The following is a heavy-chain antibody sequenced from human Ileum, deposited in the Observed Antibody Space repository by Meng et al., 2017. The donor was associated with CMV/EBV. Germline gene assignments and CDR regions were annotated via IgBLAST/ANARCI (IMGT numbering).Heavy chain of an antibody. V-gene: IGHV2-5*02. CDR1: GFSLNNNEVG. CDR2: IYWDDDK. J-gene: IGHJ4*02. CDR3: AHGYADPSYYFDY. Sequence: QIALKESGPTLGKPTQTLTLTCTFSGFSLNNNEVGVGWIRQPPGKALEWLALIYWDDDKRYSPSLKSRLTISKDTSGNHVVLTMTNMDPVDTATYYCAHGYADPSYYFDYWGQGTLVTVSS. D-gene: IGHD4-17*01.